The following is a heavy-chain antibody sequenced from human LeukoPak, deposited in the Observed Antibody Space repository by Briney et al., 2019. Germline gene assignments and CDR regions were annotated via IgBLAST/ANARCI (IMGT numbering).Heavy chain of an antibody. CDR1: GFTFSSYS. Sequence: GGSLRLSCAASGFTFSSYSMNWVRQAPGKGLEWVSSISSSSSYIYYADSVKGRFTISRDNAKNSLYLQMNSLRAEDTAVYYCARGNYSNYLIGPLYYYYYMDVWGKGTTVTISS. V-gene: IGHV3-21*01. CDR2: ISSSSSYI. D-gene: IGHD4-11*01. CDR3: ARGNYSNYLIGPLYYYYYMDV. J-gene: IGHJ6*03.